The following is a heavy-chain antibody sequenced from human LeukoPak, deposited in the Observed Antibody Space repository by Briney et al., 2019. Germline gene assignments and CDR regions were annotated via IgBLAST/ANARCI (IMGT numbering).Heavy chain of an antibody. D-gene: IGHD3-22*01. Sequence: HPGGSLRLSCAASGFTFSSYTMSWVRQAPGKGLEWVSTITTSDGNTYYADSVKGRFTVSRDNSKNTLYLQMNSLRAEDTAVYYCAKLGRYDSSGYDPRGDCFDYWGQGTLVTVSS. CDR1: GFTFSSYT. J-gene: IGHJ4*02. CDR3: AKLGRYDSSGYDPRGDCFDY. V-gene: IGHV3-23*01. CDR2: ITTSDGNT.